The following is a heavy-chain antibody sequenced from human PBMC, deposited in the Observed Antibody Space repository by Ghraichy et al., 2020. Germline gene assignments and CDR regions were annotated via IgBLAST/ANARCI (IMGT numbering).Heavy chain of an antibody. CDR1: GGSFSGYY. Sequence: SETLSLTCAVYGGSFSGYYWSWIRQPPGKGLEWIGEINHSGSTNYNPSLKSRVTISVDTSKNQFSLKLSSVTAADTAVYYCASSIAVAGKGGEFDYWGQGTLVTVSS. V-gene: IGHV4-34*01. D-gene: IGHD6-19*01. J-gene: IGHJ4*02. CDR2: INHSGST. CDR3: ASSIAVAGKGGEFDY.